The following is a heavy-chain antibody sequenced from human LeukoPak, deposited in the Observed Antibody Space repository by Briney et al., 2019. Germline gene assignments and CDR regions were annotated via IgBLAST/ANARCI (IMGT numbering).Heavy chain of an antibody. CDR3: ATPSDLGKTVGPGF. J-gene: IGHJ1*01. Sequence: ASVKVSCKASGNSFTTYYIHWVRQAPGQGLEWMGIINPNGGGSTYAQKLQGRVRMTRDMSTTTFYMEMTTLISEDTAVYYCATPSDLGKTVGPGFWARGPVVTVSS. CDR1: GNSFTTYY. CDR2: INPNGGGS. D-gene: IGHD1-14*01. V-gene: IGHV1-46*04.